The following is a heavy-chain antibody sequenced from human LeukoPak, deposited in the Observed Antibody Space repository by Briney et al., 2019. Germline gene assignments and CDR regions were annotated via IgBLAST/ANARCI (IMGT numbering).Heavy chain of an antibody. J-gene: IGHJ4*02. CDR3: ARRRHYYDSSGYTD. D-gene: IGHD3-22*01. CDR1: GGSISSSSYY. CDR2: IYYSGST. V-gene: IGHV4-39*01. Sequence: SETLSLTCTVSGGSISSSSYYWGWIRQPPGKELEWIGSIYYSGSTYYNPSLKSRVTISVDTSKNQFSLKLSSVTAADTAVYYCARRRHYYDSSGYTDWGQGTLVTVSS.